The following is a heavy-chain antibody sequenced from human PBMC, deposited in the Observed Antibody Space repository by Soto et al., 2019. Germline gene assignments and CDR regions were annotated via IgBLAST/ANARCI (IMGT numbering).Heavy chain of an antibody. J-gene: IGHJ5*02. D-gene: IGHD4-17*01. V-gene: IGHV4-59*01. CDR1: GGSISNYY. CDR2: IYYSGST. CDR3: ARVVRSLYGDYRYWFDP. Sequence: QVQLQESGPGLVKPSETLSLTCTVSGGSISNYYWSWIRQPPGKGLEWIGYIYYSGSTNYHPSLKSRVTISLDTSKNLFSLKLSSVTAADTAVYYCARVVRSLYGDYRYWFDPWGQGTLVTVSS.